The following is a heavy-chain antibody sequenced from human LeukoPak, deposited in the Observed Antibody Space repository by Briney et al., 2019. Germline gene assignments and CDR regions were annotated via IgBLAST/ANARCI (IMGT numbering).Heavy chain of an antibody. CDR3: GRALLGGSDIYTPFSC. Sequence: ASVRVSCKASGYTFNIYGIIWVRQAPGQGLEWVGWISTYNGNTNYAPNIQDRVTMTTDTSTSTAYMELRSLRSDDTAVYYCGRALLGGSDIYTPFSCWGQGTLVTVSS. V-gene: IGHV1-18*01. CDR2: ISTYNGNT. J-gene: IGHJ4*02. CDR1: GYTFNIYG. D-gene: IGHD3-10*01.